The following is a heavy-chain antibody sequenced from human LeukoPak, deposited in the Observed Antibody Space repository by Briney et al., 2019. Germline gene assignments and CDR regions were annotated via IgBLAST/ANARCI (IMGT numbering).Heavy chain of an antibody. CDR1: GGSFSGYY. D-gene: IGHD2-2*01. CDR3: ARRGTAAKRYFDL. V-gene: IGHV4-34*01. J-gene: IGHJ2*01. Sequence: SETLSLTCAVYGGSFSGYYWSWIRQPPGKGLEWIGEINHSGSTNYNPSLKSRVTISVDTSKNQFSLKLSSVTAADTAVYYCARRGTAAKRYFDLWGRGTLVTVSS. CDR2: INHSGST.